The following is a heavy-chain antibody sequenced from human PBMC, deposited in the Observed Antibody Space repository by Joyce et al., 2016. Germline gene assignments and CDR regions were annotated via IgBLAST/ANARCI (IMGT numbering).Heavy chain of an antibody. J-gene: IGHJ4*02. CDR1: GFTFNSFT. Sequence: EVQLVESGGGMVKPGGSLRLSCVASGFTFNSFTMIWVRQAPGKVLECVSSISNNNTYIYYADSVKGRFTISRDDAKNSLYLQMYSLRADDTALYYCATRSTRASGNWGQGTRVTVSS. CDR3: ATRSTRASGN. D-gene: IGHD1-1*01. V-gene: IGHV3-21*06. CDR2: ISNNNTYI.